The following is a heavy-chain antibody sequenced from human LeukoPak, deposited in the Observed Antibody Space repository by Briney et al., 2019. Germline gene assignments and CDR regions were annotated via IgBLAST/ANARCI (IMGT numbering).Heavy chain of an antibody. CDR2: INWNGGST. J-gene: IGHJ4*02. CDR3: ARGGARGYCSSTSCYFVY. D-gene: IGHD2-2*01. Sequence: SGGSLRLSCAASGFTLDDYGMSWVRQAPGKGLDWVSGINWNGGSTGYADSVKGRFTLSRDNAKHSLYPQMNSLRAEDTALYYCARGGARGYCSSTSCYFVYWGQGTLVTVSS. CDR1: GFTLDDYG. V-gene: IGHV3-20*04.